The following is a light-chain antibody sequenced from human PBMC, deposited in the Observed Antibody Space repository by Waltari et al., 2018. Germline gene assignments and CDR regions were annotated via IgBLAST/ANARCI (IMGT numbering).Light chain of an antibody. CDR2: YDN. CDR3: QVLDDTIESGV. J-gene: IGLJ3*02. V-gene: IGLV3-21*04. Sequence: YVVTQPPSVSVAPGKTATLTCGGENIETKSVKWDQQKPGQAPVLVMFYDNDRPAGSPERFSGSNAGNTATLTISWVEAGDEADYHCQVLDDTIESGVFGGGTRLSVL. CDR1: NIETKS.